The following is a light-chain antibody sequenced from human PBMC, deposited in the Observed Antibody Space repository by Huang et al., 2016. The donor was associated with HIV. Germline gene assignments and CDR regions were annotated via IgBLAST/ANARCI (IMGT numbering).Light chain of an antibody. CDR1: QSITSY. V-gene: IGKV1-39*01. J-gene: IGKJ5*01. Sequence: DIQMTQSPSSLSASVGDRVTITCRASQSITSYLNWYQQKPGKAPKRLIYAASSLQSGVPSRFSGRGSGTDFTLPSNSLQREDCATYYCQQSYSMPPTFGQGTRLEIK. CDR3: QQSYSMPPT. CDR2: AAS.